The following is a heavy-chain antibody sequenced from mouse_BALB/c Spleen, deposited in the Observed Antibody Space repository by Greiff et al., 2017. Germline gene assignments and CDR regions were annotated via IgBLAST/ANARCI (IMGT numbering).Heavy chain of an antibody. CDR2: IWAGGST. CDR1: GFSLTSYG. Sequence: VQLQESGPGLVAPSQSLSITCTVSGFSLTSYGVHWVRQPPGKGLEWLGVIWAGGSTNYNSALMSRLSISKDNSKSQVFLKMNSLQTDDTAMYYCARENYYGSSYAWFAYWGQGTLVTVSA. D-gene: IGHD1-1*01. J-gene: IGHJ3*01. CDR3: ARENYYGSSYAWFAY. V-gene: IGHV2-9*02.